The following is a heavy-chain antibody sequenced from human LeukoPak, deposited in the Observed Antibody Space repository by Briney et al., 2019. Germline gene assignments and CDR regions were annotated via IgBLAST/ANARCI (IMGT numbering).Heavy chain of an antibody. CDR3: AKDGGSYYYDSSGSRDY. CDR1: GFTFSSYA. D-gene: IGHD3-22*01. V-gene: IGHV3-23*01. Sequence: GGSLRLSCAASGFTFSSYAMSWVRQAPGKGLEWVSAISGSGGSTYYADSVKGRFTISRDNSKNTLYLQMNSLRAEDTAVYYCAKDGGSYYYDSSGSRDYWGQGTLVTVSS. J-gene: IGHJ4*02. CDR2: ISGSGGST.